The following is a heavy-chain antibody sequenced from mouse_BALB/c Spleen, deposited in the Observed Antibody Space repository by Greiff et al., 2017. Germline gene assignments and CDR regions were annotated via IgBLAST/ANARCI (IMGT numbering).Heavy chain of an antibody. CDR3: ARASYLYAMDY. Sequence: EVKLVESGPGLVKPSQSLSLTCSVTGYSITSGYYWNWIRQFPGNKLEWMGYISYDGSNNYNPSLKNRISITRDTSKNQFFLKLNSVTTEDTATYYCARASYLYAMDYWGQGTSVTVSS. CDR1: GYSITSGYY. J-gene: IGHJ4*01. D-gene: IGHD5-1*01. V-gene: IGHV3-6*02. CDR2: ISYDGSN.